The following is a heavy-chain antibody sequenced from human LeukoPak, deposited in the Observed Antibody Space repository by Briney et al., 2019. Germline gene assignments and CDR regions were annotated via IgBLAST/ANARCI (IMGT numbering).Heavy chain of an antibody. V-gene: IGHV4-61*10. CDR3: ARGVNSGYFDY. Sequence: SETLSLTCTVSGGSISSGGYYWSWIRQPAGKGLEWIGYVYYTGSTNYNPSLKSRVTISVDTSKNQFSLKLSSVTAADTAVYYCARGVNSGYFDYCGQGTLVTVSS. J-gene: IGHJ4*02. D-gene: IGHD1-26*01. CDR1: GGSISSGGYY. CDR2: VYYTGST.